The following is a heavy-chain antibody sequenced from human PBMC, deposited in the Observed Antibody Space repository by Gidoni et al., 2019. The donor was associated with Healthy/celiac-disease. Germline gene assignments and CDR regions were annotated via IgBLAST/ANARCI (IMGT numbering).Heavy chain of an antibody. CDR2: LIPIFGTA. CDR3: ARDGDYYDSSGGYYGMDV. Sequence: QVQLVQSGAEVKKPGSSVKVSCKASGGTFSSYAISWVRQAPGQGLEWMGGLIPIFGTANYAQKFQGRVTITADESTSTAYMELSSLRSEDTAVYYCARDGDYYDSSGGYYGMDVWGQGTTVTVSS. V-gene: IGHV1-69*01. D-gene: IGHD3-22*01. J-gene: IGHJ6*02. CDR1: GGTFSSYA.